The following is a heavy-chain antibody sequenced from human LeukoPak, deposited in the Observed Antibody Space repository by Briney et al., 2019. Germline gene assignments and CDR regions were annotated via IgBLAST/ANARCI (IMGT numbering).Heavy chain of an antibody. CDR1: GFTFDDYA. D-gene: IGHD1-7*01. CDR2: ISWNSGSI. J-gene: IGHJ6*03. V-gene: IGHV3-9*01. CDR3: AKGASGTTSSRMDV. Sequence: GRSLRLSCAASGFTFDDYAMHWVRQAPGKGLEWVSGISWNSGSIGYADSVKGRFTISRDNAKSSLYLQMNSLRAEDTALYYCAKGASGTTSSRMDVWGKGTTVTVSS.